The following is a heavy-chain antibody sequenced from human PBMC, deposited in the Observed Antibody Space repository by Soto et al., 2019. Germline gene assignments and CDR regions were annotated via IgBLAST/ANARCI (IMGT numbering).Heavy chain of an antibody. Sequence: SVKVSCKASGDTFGSYSINWVRQAPGQGLEWMGGIIPMLEKPNYAQTLQDRLTITADESAKTAYMELRNLRSEDTAVYFCARLRRGAFDPWGQGTPVTSPQ. CDR2: IIPMLEKP. CDR3: ARLRRGAFDP. V-gene: IGHV1-69*10. CDR1: GDTFGSYS. J-gene: IGHJ5*02.